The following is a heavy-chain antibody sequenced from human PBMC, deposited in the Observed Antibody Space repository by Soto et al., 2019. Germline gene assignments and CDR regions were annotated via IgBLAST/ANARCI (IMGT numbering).Heavy chain of an antibody. V-gene: IGHV4-34*01. CDR1: GGSLNGYY. J-gene: IGHJ5*02. CDR2: TNHKGRT. D-gene: IGHD3-16*01. CDR3: ARGAIPGLEVADSPLGSIWLGT. Sequence: QVLLQQWVAGLVKPSETLSLICAVSGGSLNGYYWHWIRQSPGKGLEWLGETNHKGRTNYNPSLKSRVSITVDTSKKEVSLNVTSLSAAATAMYYCARGAIPGLEVADSPLGSIWLGTWGQGSQVAVSA.